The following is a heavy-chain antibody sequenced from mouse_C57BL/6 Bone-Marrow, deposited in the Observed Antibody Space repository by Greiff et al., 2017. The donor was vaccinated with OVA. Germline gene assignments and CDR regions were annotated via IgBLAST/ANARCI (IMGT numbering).Heavy chain of an antibody. D-gene: IGHD1-1*01. CDR1: GFSLSTFGMG. J-gene: IGHJ3*01. CDR2: IWWDDDQ. Sequence: QVTLKVSGPGILQPSQTLSLTCSFSGFSLSTFGMGVGWIRQPSGKGLEWLTHIWWDDDQNYKPVLKSRLPIPKAYSNNQVVLQIANVDTAGTATYYCARGYYGSSYWFAYWGQGTLVTVAA. V-gene: IGHV8-8*01. CDR3: ARGYYGSSYWFAY.